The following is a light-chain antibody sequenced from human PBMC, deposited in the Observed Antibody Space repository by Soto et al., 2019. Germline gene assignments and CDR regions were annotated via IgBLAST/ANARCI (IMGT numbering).Light chain of an antibody. CDR2: GAS. V-gene: IGKV1-39*01. CDR1: QSISIY. CDR3: QKYNSAPLT. Sequence: DMKMTESRSSVYAAVGGRVNITCRTSQSISIYLNWYQHKPGIAPKLLIYGASRLQSGVPARFSGSGVETDFTLTISSLQPEDVATYYCQKYNSAPLTFGQGTKVDIK. J-gene: IGKJ1*01.